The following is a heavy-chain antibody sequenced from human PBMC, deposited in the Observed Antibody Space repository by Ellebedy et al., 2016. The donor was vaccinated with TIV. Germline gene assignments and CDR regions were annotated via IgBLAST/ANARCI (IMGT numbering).Heavy chain of an antibody. CDR1: GFTFSSYA. D-gene: IGHD3-3*01. CDR2: ISGSGSST. V-gene: IGHV3-23*01. Sequence: GESLKISCAASGFTFSSYAMSWVRQAPGKGLEWVSAISGSGSSTYYADSVKGRFTISRDNSKNTLYLQMNSLRAEDTAVYYCARALTIFGVVIAFDIWGQGTMVTVSS. J-gene: IGHJ3*02. CDR3: ARALTIFGVVIAFDI.